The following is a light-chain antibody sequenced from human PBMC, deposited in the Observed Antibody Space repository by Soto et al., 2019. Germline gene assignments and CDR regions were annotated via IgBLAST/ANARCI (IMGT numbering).Light chain of an antibody. Sequence: PGARATLSCSASQSLTSSYLAWYQQKPGQSPRLLIYGASRRATGIPDRFSGSGSGTDFTLTISRLEPEDFAVYYCQQYDASLWTLGQGTKVDI. CDR2: GAS. CDR1: QSLTSSY. V-gene: IGKV3-20*01. J-gene: IGKJ1*01. CDR3: QQYDASLWT.